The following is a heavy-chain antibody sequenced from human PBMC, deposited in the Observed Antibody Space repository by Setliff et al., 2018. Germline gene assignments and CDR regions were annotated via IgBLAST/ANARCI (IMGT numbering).Heavy chain of an antibody. CDR2: LNNDGTTI. CDR3: VRDTTSGWMLTN. CDR1: GFTFSTYG. V-gene: IGHV3-48*04. D-gene: IGHD6-25*01. J-gene: IGHJ4*02. Sequence: PGGSLRLSCAASGFTFSTYGLNWVRQAQGKGLEWTSYLNNDGTTIYYADSVRGRFTISRDNARDSLYLQMNSLRAADTAVYYCVRDTTSGWMLTNWGQGTLVTVSS.